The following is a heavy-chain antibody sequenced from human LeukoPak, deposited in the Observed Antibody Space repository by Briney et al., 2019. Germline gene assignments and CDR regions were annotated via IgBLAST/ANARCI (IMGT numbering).Heavy chain of an antibody. D-gene: IGHD3-10*01. V-gene: IGHV4-59*11. CDR1: GGSISSHY. Sequence: SETLSLTCTVSGGSISSHYWSWIRQPPGKGLEWIGYIYYSGSTNYNPSLKSRVTISVDTSKNQFSLKLSSVTAADTAVYYCARERRGITMVRGVITEYYFDYWGQGTLVTVSS. CDR3: ARERRGITMVRGVITEYYFDY. J-gene: IGHJ4*02. CDR2: IYYSGST.